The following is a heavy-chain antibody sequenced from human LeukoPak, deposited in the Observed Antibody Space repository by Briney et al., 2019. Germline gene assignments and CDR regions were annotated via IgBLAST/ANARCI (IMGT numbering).Heavy chain of an antibody. D-gene: IGHD3-22*01. CDR2: ISGSGGST. CDR3: AKEEGYYYDSGGYYVEYFQH. Sequence: PGGSLRLSCAASGFTFSSYWMSWVRQAPGKGLEWVSAISGSGGSTYYADSVKGRFTISRDNSKNTLYLQMNSLRAEDTAVYYCAKEEGYYYDSGGYYVEYFQHWGQGTLVTVSS. J-gene: IGHJ1*01. CDR1: GFTFSSYW. V-gene: IGHV3-23*01.